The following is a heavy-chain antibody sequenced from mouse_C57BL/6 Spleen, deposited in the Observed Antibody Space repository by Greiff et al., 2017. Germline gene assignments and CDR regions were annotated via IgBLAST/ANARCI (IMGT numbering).Heavy chain of an antibody. CDR3: ASLTGTAGDY. D-gene: IGHD4-1*01. J-gene: IGHJ2*01. CDR2: ISYDGSN. Sequence: EVQLQESGPGLVKPSQSLSLTCSVTGYSITSGYYWNWIRQFPGNKLEWMGYISYDGSNNYNPSLKNRISITRDTSKNQFFLKLNSVTTEDTATYYCASLTGTAGDYWGQGTTLTVSS. CDR1: GYSITSGYY. V-gene: IGHV3-6*01.